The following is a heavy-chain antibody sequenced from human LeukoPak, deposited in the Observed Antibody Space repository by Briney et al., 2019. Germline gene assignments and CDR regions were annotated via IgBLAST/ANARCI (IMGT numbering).Heavy chain of an antibody. Sequence: GGSLRLSCAVSGFTFSTYWMHWVRQDPGKGLVWVARISTDASITPYANPVKGRFTISRDNAKNTLYMQMNSLRAEDTALYYCATSARTYIGSSRAYWGQRTLVTVSS. CDR1: GFTFSTYW. J-gene: IGHJ4*02. CDR3: ATSARTYIGSSRAY. D-gene: IGHD2-15*01. CDR2: ISTDASIT. V-gene: IGHV3-74*01.